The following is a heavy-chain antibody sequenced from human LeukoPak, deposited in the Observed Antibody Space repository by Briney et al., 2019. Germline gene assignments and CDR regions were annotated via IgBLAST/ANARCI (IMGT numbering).Heavy chain of an antibody. CDR1: GYTLTELS. Sequence: ASVKVSCKVSGYTLTELSMHWVRQAPGKGLEWMGGFDPEDGETIYAQKFQGRVTMTEDTSTDTAYMELSSLRSEDTAVYYCATRGLCSSTSCYAGIYYYGMDVWGKGTTVTVSS. D-gene: IGHD2-2*01. V-gene: IGHV1-24*01. CDR2: FDPEDGET. J-gene: IGHJ6*04. CDR3: ATRGLCSSTSCYAGIYYYGMDV.